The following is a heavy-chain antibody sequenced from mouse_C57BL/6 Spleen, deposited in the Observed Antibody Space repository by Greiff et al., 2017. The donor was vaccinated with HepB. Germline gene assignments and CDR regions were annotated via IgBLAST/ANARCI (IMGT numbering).Heavy chain of an antibody. D-gene: IGHD1-1*01. CDR3: AKPRGSSYEDAMDY. CDR1: GFSLTSYG. J-gene: IGHJ4*01. CDR2: IWGDGST. Sequence: VKLVESGPGLVAPSQSLSITCTVSGFSLTSYGVSWVRQPPGKGLEWLGVIWGDGSTKYHSALISRLSISKDNSKSQVFLKLNSLQTDDTATYYCAKPRGSSYEDAMDYWGQGTSVTVSS. V-gene: IGHV2-3*01.